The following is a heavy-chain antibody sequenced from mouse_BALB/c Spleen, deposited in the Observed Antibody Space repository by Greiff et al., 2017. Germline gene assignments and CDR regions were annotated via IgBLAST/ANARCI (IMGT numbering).Heavy chain of an antibody. D-gene: IGHD1-1*01. J-gene: IGHJ4*01. CDR1: GFTFSDYY. V-gene: IGHV5-4*02. Sequence: EVQLVESGGGLVKPGGSLKLSCAASGFTFSDYYMYWVRQTPEKRLEWVATISDGGSYTYYPDSVKGRFTISRDNAKNNLYLQISSLKSEDTAMYYCATSLNYDYAMDYWGQGTSVTVSA. CDR3: ATSLNYDYAMDY. CDR2: ISDGGSYT.